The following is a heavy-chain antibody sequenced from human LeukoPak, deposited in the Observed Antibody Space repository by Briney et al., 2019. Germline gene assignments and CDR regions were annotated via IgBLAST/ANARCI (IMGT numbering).Heavy chain of an antibody. CDR3: ARHNNWAFDY. J-gene: IGHJ4*02. CDR2: IHPNDAST. D-gene: IGHD1-20*01. CDR1: GYSFASYW. Sequence: GESLKISCKASGYSFASYWIGSVRQTSGKGLEWMAIIHPNDASTIYSPSFQGQVTISADRSITTAYLQWNTLQASDTAIYYCARHNNWAFDYWDRGTLLTVSS. V-gene: IGHV5-51*01.